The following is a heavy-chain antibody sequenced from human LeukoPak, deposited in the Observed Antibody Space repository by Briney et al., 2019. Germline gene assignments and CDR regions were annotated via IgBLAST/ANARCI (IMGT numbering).Heavy chain of an antibody. Sequence: SETLSLTCTVSGGSISSYYWSWIRQPAGKGLEWIGRIYTSGSTNYNPSLQSRVTISVDKSKNQFSLKLSPVPAADTAVYYCARVLVERGYYFDYWGQGTLVTVSS. J-gene: IGHJ4*02. D-gene: IGHD2-8*01. CDR1: GGSISSYY. CDR2: IYTSGST. CDR3: ARVLVERGYYFDY. V-gene: IGHV4-4*07.